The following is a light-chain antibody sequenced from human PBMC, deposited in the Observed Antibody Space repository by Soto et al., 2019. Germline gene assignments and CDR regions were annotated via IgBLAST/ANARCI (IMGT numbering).Light chain of an antibody. CDR3: QTWGTGMV. CDR2: LNSDGSH. J-gene: IGLJ2*01. Sequence: QSVLTQSPSASASLGASVNLTCILSSGHDAYAISWHQHQPGRGPRFLMKLNSDGSHIKVDGIPERFSGSSSGAERYLTISRLQSEDEADYYCQTWGTGMVFGGGTKVTVL. CDR1: SGHDAYA. V-gene: IGLV4-69*01.